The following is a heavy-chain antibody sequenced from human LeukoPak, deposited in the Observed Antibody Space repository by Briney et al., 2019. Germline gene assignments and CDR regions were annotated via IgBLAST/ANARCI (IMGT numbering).Heavy chain of an antibody. CDR1: GFSFNAYW. CDR3: ATFGLVAALDL. D-gene: IGHD5-12*01. J-gene: IGHJ4*02. Sequence: GGSLRLSCAASGFSFNAYWMAWVRQAPGTGLEWVANINPAGSETFHVDPVKGRFSISRDHAKNLVYLQMNSLRAEDTAAYYCATFGLVAALDLWGQGTLVTVSS. CDR2: INPAGSET. V-gene: IGHV3-7*01.